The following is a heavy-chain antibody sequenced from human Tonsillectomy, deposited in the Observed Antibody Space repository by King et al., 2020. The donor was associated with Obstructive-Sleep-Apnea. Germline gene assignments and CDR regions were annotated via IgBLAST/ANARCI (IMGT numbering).Heavy chain of an antibody. CDR2: INPNRGGT. J-gene: IGHJ4*02. CDR1: GYTFTGYY. Sequence: VQLVESGAEVKKPGASVRVSCKASGYTFTGYYIHWVRQAPGQGLESMGWINPNRGGTNYAQKFQGRVTLTRETSVTTAYMELSRLRSDDTAVYYCSIWLSGYFDFWGQGTLVTVSS. V-gene: IGHV1-2*02. D-gene: IGHD5-18*01. CDR3: SIWLSGYFDF.